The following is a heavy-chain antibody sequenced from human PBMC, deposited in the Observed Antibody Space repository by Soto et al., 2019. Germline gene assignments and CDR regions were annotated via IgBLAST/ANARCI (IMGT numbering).Heavy chain of an antibody. CDR2: ISGSGGST. D-gene: IGHD3-3*01. CDR1: GFTFSSYA. CDR3: AKDLSVFWSGYSTAIDY. V-gene: IGHV3-23*01. Sequence: HPGGSLRLSCAASGFTFSSYAMSWVRQAPGKGLEWVSAISGSGGSTYYADSVKGRFTISRDNSKNTLYLQMNSLRAEDTAVYYCAKDLSVFWSGYSTAIDYWGQGTLLTVSS. J-gene: IGHJ4*02.